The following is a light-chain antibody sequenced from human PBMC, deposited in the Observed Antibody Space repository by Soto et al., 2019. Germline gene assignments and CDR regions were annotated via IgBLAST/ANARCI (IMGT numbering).Light chain of an antibody. J-gene: IGLJ2*01. Sequence: QPVLTQSPSASASLGASVKLTCTLSSGHSSYAIAWHQQQPEKGPRYLMKLNSDGSHSKGDGIPDRFSGSSSGAERYLTIYSVQSEDESDYSCQTWGTGILVFGGGTKVTVL. V-gene: IGLV4-69*01. CDR3: QTWGTGILV. CDR1: SGHSSYA. CDR2: LNSDGSH.